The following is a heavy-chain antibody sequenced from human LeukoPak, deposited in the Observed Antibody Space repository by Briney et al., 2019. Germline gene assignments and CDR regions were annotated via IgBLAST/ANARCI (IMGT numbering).Heavy chain of an antibody. D-gene: IGHD3-22*01. CDR1: GYTFTSYG. CDR3: AREDFRDYYDSSGYYVWFDP. Sequence: GASVKVSCKASGYTFTSYGISWVRQAPGQGLEWMGWTSAYSGNTNYAQKLQGRVTMTTDTSTSTAYMELRSLRSDDTAVYYCAREDFRDYYDSSGYYVWFDPGAREPWSPSPQ. V-gene: IGHV1-18*01. CDR2: TSAYSGNT. J-gene: IGHJ5*02.